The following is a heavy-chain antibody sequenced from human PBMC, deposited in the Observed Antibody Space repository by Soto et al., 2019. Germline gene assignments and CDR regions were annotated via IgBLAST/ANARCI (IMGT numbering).Heavy chain of an antibody. D-gene: IGHD5-18*01. CDR1: GFTFSSYW. J-gene: IGHJ4*02. CDR3: AKDRVVQLWLPYYFDY. Sequence: PGGSLRLSCAASGFTFSSYWMSWVRQAPGKGLEWVANIKQDGSNKYYADSVKGRFTISRDNSKNTLYLQMNSLRAEDTAVYYCAKDRVVQLWLPYYFDYWGQGTLVTVSS. CDR2: IKQDGSNK. V-gene: IGHV3-7*01.